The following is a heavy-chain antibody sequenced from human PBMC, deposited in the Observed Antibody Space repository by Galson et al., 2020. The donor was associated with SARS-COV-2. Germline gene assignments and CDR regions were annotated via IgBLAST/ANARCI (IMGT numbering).Heavy chain of an antibody. CDR3: ARDQGTVVPAAQDY. CDR1: GFTFSSYW. Sequence: GGSLRLSCAASGFTFSSYWMHWVRQAPGNGLVWVSRINSDGSSTSYADSVKGRFTISRDNAKNTLYLQMNSLRAEDTAVYYCARDQGTVVPAAQDYWGQGTLVTVSS. V-gene: IGHV3-74*01. J-gene: IGHJ4*02. D-gene: IGHD2-2*01. CDR2: INSDGSST.